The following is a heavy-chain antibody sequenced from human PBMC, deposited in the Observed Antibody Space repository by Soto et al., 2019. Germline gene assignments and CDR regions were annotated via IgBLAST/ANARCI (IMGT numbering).Heavy chain of an antibody. J-gene: IGHJ4*02. CDR1: GFTFSSYG. Sequence: GGSLRLSCAASGFTFSSYGMHWVRQAPGKGLEWVAVIWYDGSNKYYADSVKGRFTISRDNSKNTLYLQMNSLRAEDTAVYYCARDLLEYQWGYFDYWGQGTLVTVSS. CDR2: IWYDGSNK. V-gene: IGHV3-33*01. CDR3: ARDLLEYQWGYFDY. D-gene: IGHD2-8*01.